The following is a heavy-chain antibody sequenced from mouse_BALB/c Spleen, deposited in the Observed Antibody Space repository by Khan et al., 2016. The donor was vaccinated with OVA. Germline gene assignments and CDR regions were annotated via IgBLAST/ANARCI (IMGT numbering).Heavy chain of an antibody. V-gene: IGHV9-1*02. CDR2: INTYTGET. J-gene: IGHJ1*01. CDR3: ARGASYWYFDV. CDR1: GYTFTNYG. Sequence: QIQLVQSGPELKKPGETVKISCKASGYTFTNYGMNWVKQAPGKGLKWMGWINTYTGETKYTDDFKGRFAFSLDTSASTAYLQINNLKNEDMATYFWARGASYWYFDVWGAGTTVTVSS.